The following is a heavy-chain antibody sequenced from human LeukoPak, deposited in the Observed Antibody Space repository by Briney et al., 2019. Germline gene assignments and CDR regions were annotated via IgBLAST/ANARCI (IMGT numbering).Heavy chain of an antibody. V-gene: IGHV3-66*01. CDR1: GFTVSNNY. D-gene: IGHD2-15*01. CDR3: ARDSATVPLNY. J-gene: IGHJ4*02. CDR2: IYSAGST. Sequence: PGGSLRLSCAASGFTVSNNYMTWVRQAPGKGLEWVSLIYSAGSTYYADSVKGRFTISRDNSKNTVYLQMNSLRAEDTAVYYCARDSATVPLNYWGQGTLVTVSS.